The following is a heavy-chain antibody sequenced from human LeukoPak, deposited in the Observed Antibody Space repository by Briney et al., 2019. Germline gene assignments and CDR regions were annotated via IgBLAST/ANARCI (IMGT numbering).Heavy chain of an antibody. D-gene: IGHD6-13*01. Sequence: GGSLRLSCAASGFTFSSYSMNWVRQAPGKGLEWVSSISSSSSYIYYADSVKGRFTISRDNAKNSLYLQMNSLRAEDTAVYYCARDLAAPVGYYYGMDVWGQGTTVTVSS. CDR1: GFTFSSYS. CDR2: ISSSSSYI. J-gene: IGHJ6*02. V-gene: IGHV3-21*01. CDR3: ARDLAAPVGYYYGMDV.